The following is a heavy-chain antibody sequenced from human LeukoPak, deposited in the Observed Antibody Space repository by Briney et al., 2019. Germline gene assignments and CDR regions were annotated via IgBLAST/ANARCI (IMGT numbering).Heavy chain of an antibody. J-gene: IGHJ5*02. CDR3: ATYKYGQNYFDP. CDR1: GGSVSSGIHY. Sequence: SETLSLTCTVSGGSVSSGIHYWGWIRQSPGKGLEWIASIHYSGSIYYNPSLESRLTMSVSTSKSQFSLKLSSVTAADTAMYYCATYKYGQNYFDPWGQGTLVTVSS. CDR2: IHYSGSI. V-gene: IGHV4-39*01. D-gene: IGHD3-10*01.